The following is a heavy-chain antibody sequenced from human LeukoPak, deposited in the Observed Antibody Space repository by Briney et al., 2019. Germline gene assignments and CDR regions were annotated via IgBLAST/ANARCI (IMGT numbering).Heavy chain of an antibody. CDR2: ICDSGRT. D-gene: IGHD1-26*01. Sequence: PSQTLSLTCTVSGGSISSGDYYWSWIRQPPGKGLDWIGFICDSGRTNYNPSLKSRVTISVDTSKNQFSLKLSSVTAADTAVYYCARDRRGSYYWGQGTLVTVSS. CDR3: ARDRRGSYY. V-gene: IGHV4-61*08. CDR1: GGSISSGDYY. J-gene: IGHJ4*02.